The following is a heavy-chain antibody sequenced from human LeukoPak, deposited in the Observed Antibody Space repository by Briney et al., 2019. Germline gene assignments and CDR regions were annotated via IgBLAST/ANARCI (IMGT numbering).Heavy chain of an antibody. D-gene: IGHD3-16*01. J-gene: IGHJ4*02. V-gene: IGHV3-48*02. CDR1: GFIFTSYS. CDR3: ARQGDLDY. Sequence: GASLRLSCAASGFIFTSYSMNWVRQAPGKGLEFVSSISSTSSATYYADSVKGRFTISRDNAKNSMYLQMNSLRDEDTAVCYCARQGDLDYWGQGTLVTVCS. CDR2: ISSTSSAT.